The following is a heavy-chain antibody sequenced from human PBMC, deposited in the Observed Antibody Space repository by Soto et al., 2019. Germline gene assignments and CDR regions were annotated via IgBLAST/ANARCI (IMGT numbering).Heavy chain of an antibody. CDR3: AREGNGYNF. V-gene: IGHV1-69*13. J-gene: IGHJ4*02. CDR2: IVPVFGRP. Sequence: EASVKVSCKASGGSFSNFGISWVRQAPGQGLEWMGGIVPVFGRPNYAQRFRGRLTITADGSTSTGYMELISLRSDDTAVYYCAREGNGYNFWGQGTQVTVSS. CDR1: GGSFSNFG. D-gene: IGHD5-12*01.